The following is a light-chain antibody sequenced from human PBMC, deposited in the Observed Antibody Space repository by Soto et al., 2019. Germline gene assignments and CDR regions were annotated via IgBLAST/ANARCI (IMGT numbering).Light chain of an antibody. V-gene: IGKV3-11*01. J-gene: IGKJ4*01. Sequence: EIGLTQSPATLSLSPGERATLSCRASQSVSRYLAWYQQKPGQAPRLLIHDTSTRATGVPDTFSGSGSGTEFTLSISSLEAEDSAMYYCQQRFSWPPTFCGGTQLEIK. CDR1: QSVSRY. CDR2: DTS. CDR3: QQRFSWPPT.